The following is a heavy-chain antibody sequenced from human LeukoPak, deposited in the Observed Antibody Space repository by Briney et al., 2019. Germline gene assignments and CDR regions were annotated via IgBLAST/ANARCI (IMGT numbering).Heavy chain of an antibody. CDR1: GGSLSTYD. Sequence: SETLSLTCAVFGGSLSTYDWSWIRQAPGKGLEWIGKIGHGGDTNYNPSLNGRVTISVDTFRNQVSLKLTSVTAADTAAYYCARGPSPSYGAWFGPWGQGTLVTVSS. CDR2: IGHGGDT. V-gene: IGHV4-34*01. J-gene: IGHJ5*02. D-gene: IGHD3-16*01. CDR3: ARGPSPSYGAWFGP.